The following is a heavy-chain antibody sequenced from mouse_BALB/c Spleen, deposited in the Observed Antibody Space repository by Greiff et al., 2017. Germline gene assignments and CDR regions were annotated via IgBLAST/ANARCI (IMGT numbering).Heavy chain of an antibody. Sequence: QVQLQQSGPELVKPGASVKISCKASGYAFSSSWMNWVKQRPGQGLEWIGRIYPGDGDTNYNGKFKGKATLTADKSSSTAYMQLSSLTSVDSAVYFCARELLMDYWGQGTSVTVSS. CDR2: IYPGDGDT. V-gene: IGHV1-82*01. J-gene: IGHJ4*01. CDR3: ARELLMDY. CDR1: GYAFSSSW. D-gene: IGHD2-1*01.